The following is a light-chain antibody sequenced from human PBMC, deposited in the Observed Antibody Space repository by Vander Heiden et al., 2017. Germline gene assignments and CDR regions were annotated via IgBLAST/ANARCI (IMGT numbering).Light chain of an antibody. J-gene: IGLJ3*02. CDR3: QVWDSSSDHPGV. V-gene: IGLV3-21*03. CDR1: NIGSKS. CDR2: DDS. Sequence: SYGLTQPPSVSVSPGKTARITCGGNNIGSKSVDWYQQKPGQAPVLVVYDDSDRPSGIPERFSGSNSGNTATLTISRVEAGDEADYYCQVWDSSSDHPGVFGGGTKLTVL.